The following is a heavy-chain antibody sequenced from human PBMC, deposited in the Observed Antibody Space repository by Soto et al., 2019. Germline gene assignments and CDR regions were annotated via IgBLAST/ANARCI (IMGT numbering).Heavy chain of an antibody. V-gene: IGHV4-59*01. CDR1: GGSISSYY. D-gene: IGHD1-26*01. J-gene: IGHJ5*02. CDR3: ARDDSGWFDA. Sequence: KPSETLSLTCTVSGGSISSYYWNWIRQPPGKGLEWIGFIHSTGPTDYNPSLKSRVTMSVDTSKNQFSLKLTSVTAADTAVYYCARDDSGWFDAWGQGTLVTVSS. CDR2: IHSTGPT.